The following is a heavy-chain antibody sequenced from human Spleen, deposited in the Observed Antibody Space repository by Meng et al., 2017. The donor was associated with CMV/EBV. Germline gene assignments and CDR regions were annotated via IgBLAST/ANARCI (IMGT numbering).Heavy chain of an antibody. V-gene: IGHV1-2*02. J-gene: IGHJ4*02. CDR3: ARARWDY. CDR1: GYTFTGYN. Sequence: QVERVQCGAEGRQPGASVTVSCKASGYTFTGYNMHWVRQAPGQGLEWMGWINPNSGGTNYAQKFQGRVTMTRDTSISTAYMELSRLRSDDTAVYYCARARWDYWGQGTLVTVSS. D-gene: IGHD2-15*01. CDR2: INPNSGGT.